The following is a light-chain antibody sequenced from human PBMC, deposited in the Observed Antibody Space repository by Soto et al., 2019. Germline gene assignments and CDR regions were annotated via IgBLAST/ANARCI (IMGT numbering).Light chain of an antibody. Sequence: EIVLTQSPGTLSLSPGERATLSCRASQSLSSSQLAWYQQKPGQAPRLLIYGASTRATGIPARFSGSGSGTEFTLTISSLQPEDVATYYCQNYDSSPWTFGQGTKVDIK. CDR3: QNYDSSPWT. CDR1: QSLSSSQ. CDR2: GAS. J-gene: IGKJ1*01. V-gene: IGKV3-20*01.